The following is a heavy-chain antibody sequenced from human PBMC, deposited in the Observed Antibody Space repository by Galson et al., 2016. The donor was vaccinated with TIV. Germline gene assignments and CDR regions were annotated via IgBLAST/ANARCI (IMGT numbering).Heavy chain of an antibody. D-gene: IGHD4-23*01. J-gene: IGHJ3*01. Sequence: SLRLSCAASDFTFSSYAMHWVRQAPGKGLEWVSGIVGTGGTTYYADSVKGRFSISRDNSKNTLYLQMNSLRGEDTALYYCTRRKNYGGDAFDLWGQGILVTVSS. CDR3: TRRKNYGGDAFDL. V-gene: IGHV3-23*01. CDR2: IVGTGGTT. CDR1: DFTFSSYA.